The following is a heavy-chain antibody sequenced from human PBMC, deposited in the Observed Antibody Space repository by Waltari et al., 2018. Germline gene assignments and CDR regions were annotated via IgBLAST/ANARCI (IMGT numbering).Heavy chain of an antibody. CDR2: INPNSGGT. Sequence: QVQLVQSGAEVKKPGASVKVSCKASGYTFTSYGISWVRQAPGQGLEWMGRINPNSGGTNYAQKFQGRVTMTRDTSISTAYMELSRLRSDDTAVYYCARVISLGIRAFDIWGQGTMVTVSS. CDR1: GYTFTSYG. J-gene: IGHJ3*02. CDR3: ARVISLGIRAFDI. D-gene: IGHD7-27*01. V-gene: IGHV1-2*06.